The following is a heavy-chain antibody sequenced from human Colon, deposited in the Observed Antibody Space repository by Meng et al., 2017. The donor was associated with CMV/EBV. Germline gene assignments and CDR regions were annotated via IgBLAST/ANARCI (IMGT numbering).Heavy chain of an antibody. J-gene: IGHJ6*02. Sequence: GGSLRLSCAASGFTFNSYSMNWVRQAPGKGLEWVSSISPSSSYIYYADSVKGRFTISRDNAKNSLSLEMSGLRAEDTAGYYCATLQLDRRINYGVDVWGQGTTVTVSS. CDR1: GFTFNSYS. CDR2: ISPSSSYI. CDR3: ATLQLDRRINYGVDV. V-gene: IGHV3-21*01. D-gene: IGHD1-1*01.